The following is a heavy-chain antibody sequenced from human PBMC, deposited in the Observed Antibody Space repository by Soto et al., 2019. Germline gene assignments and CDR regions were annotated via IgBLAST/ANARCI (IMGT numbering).Heavy chain of an antibody. J-gene: IGHJ4*02. CDR2: IYYSGST. CDR3: ARHPISSGWYYFGY. D-gene: IGHD6-19*01. Sequence: PSETLSLTCTVSGGSISSSSYYWGWIRQPPGKGLEWIGSIYYSGSTYYNPSLKSRVTISVDTSKNQFSLKLSSVTAADTAVYSCARHPISSGWYYFGYWGKGTLGTVSS. CDR1: GGSISSSSYY. V-gene: IGHV4-39*01.